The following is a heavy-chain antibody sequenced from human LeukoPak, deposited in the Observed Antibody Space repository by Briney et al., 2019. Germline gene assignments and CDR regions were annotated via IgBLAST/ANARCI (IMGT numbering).Heavy chain of an antibody. J-gene: IGHJ5*02. CDR1: DGSISSSNW. D-gene: IGHD6-13*01. CDR3: ARVRRYSSSWYNQLGYNWFDP. V-gene: IGHV4-4*02. CDR2: IYHSGST. Sequence: SETLSLTCAVSDGSISSSNWWSWVRQPPGKGLEWIGEIYHSGSTNYNSSLKSRVTISVDTSKNQFSLKLSSVTAADTAVYYCARVRRYSSSWYNQLGYNWFDPWGQGTLVTVSS.